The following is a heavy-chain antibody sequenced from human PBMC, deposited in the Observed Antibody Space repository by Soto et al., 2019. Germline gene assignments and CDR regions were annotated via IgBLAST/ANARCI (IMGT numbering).Heavy chain of an antibody. Sequence: QVQLVESGGGVVQPGRSLRLSCAASGFTFSNSGMHWVRQAPGKGLEWVAVISFDGSTKYYADSVKGRFSISRDNSKNTLYLERNSLRADDAAVYYCTCQIASGYWGQGTLVTVCS. CDR3: TCQIASGY. J-gene: IGHJ4*02. CDR2: ISFDGSTK. CDR1: GFTFSNSG. D-gene: IGHD3-10*01. V-gene: IGHV3-30*03.